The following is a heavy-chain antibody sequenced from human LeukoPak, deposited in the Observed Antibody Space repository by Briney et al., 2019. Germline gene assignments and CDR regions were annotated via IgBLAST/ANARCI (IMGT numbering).Heavy chain of an antibody. Sequence: GGSLRLSCAASGFTFSSYWMSWVRQAPGKGLEWVANIKQDGSEKYYVDSVKGRFTISRDNSKNSLYLQMNSLRAEDTAVYYCARGAPDMIVVVITYYFDYWGQGTLVTVSS. D-gene: IGHD3-22*01. CDR3: ARGAPDMIVVVITYYFDY. CDR2: IKQDGSEK. J-gene: IGHJ4*02. V-gene: IGHV3-7*01. CDR1: GFTFSSYW.